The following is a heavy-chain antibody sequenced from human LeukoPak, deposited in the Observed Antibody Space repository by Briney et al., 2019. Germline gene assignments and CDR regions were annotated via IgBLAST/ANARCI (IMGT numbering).Heavy chain of an antibody. V-gene: IGHV3-23*01. Sequence: GGSLRLSCAASGFTFSRYAMSWVRQAPGKGLEWVSAISGSGGSTYYADSVKGRFTISRDNYMDTLHLQMNSLRAEDTGVYYCARAPSEIGGYYPEYFRHWGQGTLVIVSS. D-gene: IGHD3-22*01. CDR3: ARAPSEIGGYYPEYFRH. J-gene: IGHJ1*01. CDR1: GFTFSRYA. CDR2: ISGSGGST.